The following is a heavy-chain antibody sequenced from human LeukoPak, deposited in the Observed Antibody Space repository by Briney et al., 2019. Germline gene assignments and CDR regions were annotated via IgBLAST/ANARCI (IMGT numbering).Heavy chain of an antibody. J-gene: IGHJ4*02. V-gene: IGHV3-21*06. CDR3: ARWYSSGWYSDY. Sequence: GSLRLSCAASGFSFSTYSMIWVRQAPGKGLEWVSSVSGTSEYTYYADSVRGRFTISRDNAKNTVYLQMNSLRADDTAVYYCARWYSSGWYSDYWGQGTLVTVSS. CDR1: GFSFSTYS. D-gene: IGHD6-19*01. CDR2: VSGTSEYT.